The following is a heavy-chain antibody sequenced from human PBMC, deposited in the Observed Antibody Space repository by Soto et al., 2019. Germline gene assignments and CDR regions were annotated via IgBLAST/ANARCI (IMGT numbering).Heavy chain of an antibody. CDR1: GGTFSSYA. Sequence: GASVKVSCKASGGTFSSYAISWVRQAPGQGLEWMGGIIPIFGTANYAQKFQGRVIMTMDRSTTTVYMELRSLRSDDTAVYLCAREGILGPFDAYDLWGQGTMVTVSS. D-gene: IGHD3-3*01. CDR3: AREGILGPFDAYDL. V-gene: IGHV1-69*05. CDR2: IIPIFGTA. J-gene: IGHJ3*01.